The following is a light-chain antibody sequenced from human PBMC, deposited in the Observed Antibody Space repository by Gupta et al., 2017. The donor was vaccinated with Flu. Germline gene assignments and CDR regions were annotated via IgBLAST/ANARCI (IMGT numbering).Light chain of an antibody. CDR3: SSYTDANIRV. V-gene: IGLV2-14*01. CDR2: EVN. J-gene: IGLJ1*01. CDR1: NSDVGGYHY. Sequence: QPALLQPASVSVLPRQSTTTPSSGPNSDVGGYHYVSWYQHHPDRAPTLLIYEVNKRPFEISDRFSGSKSGNTASLTISGLQPEDEGDYFCSSYTDANIRVFGSGSKVTVL.